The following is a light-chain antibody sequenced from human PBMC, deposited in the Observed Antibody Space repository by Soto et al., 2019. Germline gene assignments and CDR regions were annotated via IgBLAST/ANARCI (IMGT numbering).Light chain of an antibody. CDR2: EVT. V-gene: IGLV2-8*01. Sequence: QSALTQPPSASGSPGQSVTISCTGTSSDIGAYNYVPWYQQHPGKAPKLMIYEVTKRPSGVPDRFSGSKSGNTASLTVSGLQAEDEADYYCTSHAGSINLVFGGGTKLTVL. CDR1: SSDIGAYNY. CDR3: TSHAGSINLV. J-gene: IGLJ2*01.